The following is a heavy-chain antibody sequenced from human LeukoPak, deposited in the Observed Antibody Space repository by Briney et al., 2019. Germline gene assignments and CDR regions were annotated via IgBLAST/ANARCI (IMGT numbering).Heavy chain of an antibody. CDR1: GFTVSNYW. D-gene: IGHD4/OR15-4a*01. CDR3: ARSVFGANSRCLDY. Sequence: PGGSLRLSCAASGFTVSNYWMHWVRQAPGKGLVWVSRIHSDGSATSYADSVRGRFTISRDNAKSTLYMQMNSLRAEDTAVYYCARSVFGANSRCLDYWGQGILVTVSS. V-gene: IGHV3-74*01. CDR2: IHSDGSAT. J-gene: IGHJ4*02.